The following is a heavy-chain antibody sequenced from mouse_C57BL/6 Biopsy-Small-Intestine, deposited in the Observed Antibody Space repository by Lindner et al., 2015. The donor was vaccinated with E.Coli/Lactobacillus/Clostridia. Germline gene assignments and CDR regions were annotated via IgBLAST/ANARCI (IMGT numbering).Heavy chain of an antibody. CDR2: INPTTGGT. D-gene: IGHD1-1*01. Sequence: VQLQESGPDLVKPGASVKISCKASGYSFTSYYMNWVKQSPEKSLEWIGEINPTTGGTTYNQKFRAKATMTVDKSSSTAYMQLRSLTSEDSAVYFCARYYYAGSYFDYWGQGTTLTVSS. CDR3: ARYYYAGSYFDY. J-gene: IGHJ2*01. CDR1: GYSFTSYY. V-gene: IGHV1-42*01.